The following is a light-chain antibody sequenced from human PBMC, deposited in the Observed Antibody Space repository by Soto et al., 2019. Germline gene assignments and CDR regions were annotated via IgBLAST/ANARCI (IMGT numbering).Light chain of an antibody. Sequence: DIQMTQSPSTLSASVGDRVTITCRSSQSISSWLAWYQQKPGRAPKLLICRASSLEGGDPSRFGGSGSWTDITLTISSLQPDDFASYYCQQYDSYWTFGQGTKVEIK. CDR2: RAS. V-gene: IGKV1-5*03. J-gene: IGKJ1*01. CDR3: QQYDSYWT. CDR1: QSISSW.